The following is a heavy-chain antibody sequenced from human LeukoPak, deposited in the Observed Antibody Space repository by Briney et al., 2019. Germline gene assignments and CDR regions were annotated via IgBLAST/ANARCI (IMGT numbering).Heavy chain of an antibody. CDR3: ASCFWSGYKSSYYYGMDV. D-gene: IGHD3-3*01. V-gene: IGHV1-69*02. CDR2: IIPILGIA. Sequence: ASVKVSCKASGGTFSSYTISWVRQAPGQGLGWMGRIIPILGIANYAQKFQGRVTITADKSTSTAYMELSSLRSEDTAVYYCASCFWSGYKSSYYYGMDVWGQGTTVTVSS. J-gene: IGHJ6*02. CDR1: GGTFSSYT.